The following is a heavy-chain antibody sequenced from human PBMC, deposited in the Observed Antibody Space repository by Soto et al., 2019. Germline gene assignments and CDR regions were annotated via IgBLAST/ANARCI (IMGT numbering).Heavy chain of an antibody. J-gene: IGHJ5*02. CDR2: ISAYNGNT. Sequence: QVQLVQSGAEVKKPGASAKVSCKASGYTFTSYGISWVRQAPGQGLEWMGWISAYNGNTNYAQKLQGRVTMTTATYTSTAYMELRSLRSDDTAVYYCARVIGVVVAAIRWFAPWGQGTLVTVSS. D-gene: IGHD2-15*01. CDR1: GYTFTSYG. V-gene: IGHV1-18*01. CDR3: ARVIGVVVAAIRWFAP.